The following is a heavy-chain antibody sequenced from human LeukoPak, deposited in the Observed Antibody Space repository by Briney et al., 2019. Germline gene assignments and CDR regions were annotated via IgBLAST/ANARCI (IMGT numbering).Heavy chain of an antibody. CDR1: GGTFSSYA. D-gene: IGHD2-2*02. CDR3: ARDRTVGYCSSTSCYIGAFDI. Sequence: ASVKVSCKASGGTFSSYAISWVRQAPGQGLEWMGGIIPIFGTANYAQKFQGRVTITTDESTSTAYMELSSLRSEDTAVYYCARDRTVGYCSSTSCYIGAFDIWGQGTMVTVSS. J-gene: IGHJ3*02. V-gene: IGHV1-69*05. CDR2: IIPIFGTA.